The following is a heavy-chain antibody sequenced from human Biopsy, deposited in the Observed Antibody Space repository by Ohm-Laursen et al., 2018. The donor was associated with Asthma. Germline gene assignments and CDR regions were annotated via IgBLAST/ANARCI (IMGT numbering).Heavy chain of an antibody. CDR3: ARGGYCTSPTCPWGRYATDV. Sequence: SLRLSCAASGFTFSSYWMSWVRQAPGKGLEWVANIKKDGCEKYYVDSVKGRFTISRDNAKSSLYLHMNSLRAEDTAVYYCARGGYCTSPTCPWGRYATDVWGQGTTVTVSS. CDR1: GFTFSSYW. J-gene: IGHJ6*02. CDR2: IKKDGCEK. D-gene: IGHD2-2*01. V-gene: IGHV3-7*01.